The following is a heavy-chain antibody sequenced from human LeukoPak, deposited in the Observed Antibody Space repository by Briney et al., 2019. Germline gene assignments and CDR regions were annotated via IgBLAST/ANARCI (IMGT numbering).Heavy chain of an antibody. Sequence: GGSLGLSCAASGLTFNNAWMSWVRQAPGKGLEWVGRIRSRSAGGATDYGAPVKGRFTISRDDSKNTLYLQMNSLKTEDTAVYYCSTGGGTHDYWGQGTLVTVSS. J-gene: IGHJ4*02. CDR1: GLTFNNAW. V-gene: IGHV3-15*01. CDR3: STGGGTHDY. D-gene: IGHD2-15*01. CDR2: IRSRSAGGAT.